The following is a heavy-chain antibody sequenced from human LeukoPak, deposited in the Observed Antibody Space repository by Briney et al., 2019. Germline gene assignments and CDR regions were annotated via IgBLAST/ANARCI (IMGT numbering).Heavy chain of an antibody. Sequence: QPGGSLRLSCGASGFTFSRDWMHWVRQAPGKGLEWVSLISGEGNLVVYADSVKGRFTVSRDNAKNTLYLQMNSQRAEDTAVYYCTRDGPQTIPLDYWGQGTLVTVSS. CDR2: ISGEGNLV. D-gene: IGHD2-21*01. J-gene: IGHJ4*02. V-gene: IGHV3-74*01. CDR3: TRDGPQTIPLDY. CDR1: GFTFSRDW.